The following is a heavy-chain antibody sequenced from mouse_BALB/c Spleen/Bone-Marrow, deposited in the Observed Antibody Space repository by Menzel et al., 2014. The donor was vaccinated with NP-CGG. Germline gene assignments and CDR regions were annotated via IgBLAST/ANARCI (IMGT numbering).Heavy chain of an antibody. CDR1: GFNIKDTF. J-gene: IGHJ2*01. CDR2: IDPANGNT. Sequence: EVKLMESGAELVKPGASVKLSCTGSGFNIKDTFMHWVKQRPEQGLEWIGRIDPANGNTKYDPKFQGKATITAVTSSNTAYLQLTSLTSGDTAVYYCTRGEDYWGQGTTLAVSS. V-gene: IGHV14-3*02. CDR3: TRGEDY.